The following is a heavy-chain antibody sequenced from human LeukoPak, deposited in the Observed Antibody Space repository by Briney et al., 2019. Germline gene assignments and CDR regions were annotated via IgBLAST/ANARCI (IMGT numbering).Heavy chain of an antibody. CDR3: ARDGGWYQLLWWFDP. CDR2: INPNSGAT. Sequence: ASVKVSCKASGYTFTGYYMHWVRQAPGRGLEWMGWINPNSGATKYAQKFQGRVTMTRDTSISAAYMEVSRLRFDDTAVYYCARDGGWYQLLWWFDPWGQGTLVTVSS. D-gene: IGHD2-2*01. J-gene: IGHJ5*02. V-gene: IGHV1-2*02. CDR1: GYTFTGYY.